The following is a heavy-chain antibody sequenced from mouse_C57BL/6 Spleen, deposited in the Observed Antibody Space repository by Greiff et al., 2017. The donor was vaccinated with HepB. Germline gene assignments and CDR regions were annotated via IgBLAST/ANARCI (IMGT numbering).Heavy chain of an antibody. CDR2: IYPGSGST. D-gene: IGHD2-4*01. V-gene: IGHV1-55*01. Sequence: QVQLQQSGAELVKPGASVKMSCKASGYTFTSYWITWVKQRPGQGLEWIGDIYPGSGSTNYNEKFKSKATLTVDTSSSTAYMQLSSLTSEDSAVYYCAREGVYDYDGGYYAMDYWGQGTSVTVSS. CDR3: AREGVYDYDGGYYAMDY. CDR1: GYTFTSYW. J-gene: IGHJ4*01.